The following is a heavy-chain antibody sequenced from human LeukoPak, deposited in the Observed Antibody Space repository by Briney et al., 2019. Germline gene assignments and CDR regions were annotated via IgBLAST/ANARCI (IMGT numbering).Heavy chain of an antibody. CDR2: ICYSGST. Sequence: ASETLSLTCTVSGGSISSYCWNWIRQPPGKGLEWIGCICYSGSTNYNPSLKSRVTISIDTSKNQFSLHLSSVTASDTAVYYCARPRDGYNFGAFDVWGQGTLVSVSS. D-gene: IGHD5-24*01. CDR1: GGSISSYC. CDR3: ARPRDGYNFGAFDV. J-gene: IGHJ3*01. V-gene: IGHV4-59*08.